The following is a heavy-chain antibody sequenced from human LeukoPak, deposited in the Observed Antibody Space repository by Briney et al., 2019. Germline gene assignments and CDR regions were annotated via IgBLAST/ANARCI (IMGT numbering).Heavy chain of an antibody. Sequence: SETLSLTCTVSGGSISSYYWSWIRQPAGKGLEWIARIYTSGSTNYNPSLKSRVTRSVDTSKNQFSLKLSSVTAADPAVYYFARDATYFDHVWLNYYYYMDVWGKGPTVTVSS. CDR2: IYTSGST. J-gene: IGHJ6*03. CDR3: ARDATYFDHVWLNYYYYMDV. D-gene: IGHD3-22*01. V-gene: IGHV4-4*07. CDR1: GGSISSYY.